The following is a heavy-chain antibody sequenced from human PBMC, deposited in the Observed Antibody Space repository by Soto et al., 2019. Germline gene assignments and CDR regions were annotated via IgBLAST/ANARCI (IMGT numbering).Heavy chain of an antibody. CDR1: GDSFNDYY. J-gene: IGHJ6*03. CDR2: INPNGGVT. V-gene: IGHV1-2*04. D-gene: IGHD5-12*01. CDR3: ARESGGATATLDYYYFYMDV. Sequence: QVQLVQSGAEVRXPGASVTVSCRSSGDSFNDYYIHWVRQAPGQGFEWMGWINPNGGVTKYAQKFKGWVSMTRDTSIRTVYMQLSRLRSDDTAVYYCARESGGATATLDYYYFYMDVWGTGTTVTVSS.